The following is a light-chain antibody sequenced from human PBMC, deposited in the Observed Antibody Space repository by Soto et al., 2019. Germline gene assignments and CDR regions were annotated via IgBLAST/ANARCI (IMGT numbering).Light chain of an antibody. CDR3: QKYGSAPLT. V-gene: IGKV1-27*01. Sequence: DIQMTQSPSSLSASVGDRVTISCRATGDSSKYLAWYQRKPGKAPTLLIYGASTLQSGVPSRFSGSGSGTEFTLTIGSLQPEDVATYYCQKYGSAPLTFGGGTKVEI. CDR2: GAS. J-gene: IGKJ4*01. CDR1: GDSSKY.